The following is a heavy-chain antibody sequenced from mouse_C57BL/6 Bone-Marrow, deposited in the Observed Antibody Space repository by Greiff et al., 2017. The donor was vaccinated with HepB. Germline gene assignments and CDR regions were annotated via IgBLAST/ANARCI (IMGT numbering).Heavy chain of an antibody. CDR1: GFTFSSYA. J-gene: IGHJ3*01. CDR2: ISDGGSYT. D-gene: IGHD1-1*01. CDR3: ARGPIYYEGWFAY. V-gene: IGHV5-4*03. Sequence: DVMLVESGGGLVKPGASLKFSCAASGFTFSSYAMSWVRQTPEKRLEWVATISDGGSYTYYPDNLKGRFTLSRDNAKNNLYLQNSHLKSEDSAMYYCARGPIYYEGWFAYWGQGTVVTVSA.